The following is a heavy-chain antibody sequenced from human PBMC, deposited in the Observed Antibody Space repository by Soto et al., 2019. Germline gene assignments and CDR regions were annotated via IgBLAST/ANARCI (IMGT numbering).Heavy chain of an antibody. Sequence: PSETLSLTCTVSGGSISSYYWSWIRQPAGKGLEWSGRIYTSGSTNYNPSLKSRVTMSVDTSKNQFSLKLSSVTAADTAVYYCARDREVVTATHYSYYGMDVWGQGTMVTVSS. CDR2: IYTSGST. CDR1: GGSISSYY. D-gene: IGHD2-21*02. CDR3: ARDREVVTATHYSYYGMDV. J-gene: IGHJ6*02. V-gene: IGHV4-4*07.